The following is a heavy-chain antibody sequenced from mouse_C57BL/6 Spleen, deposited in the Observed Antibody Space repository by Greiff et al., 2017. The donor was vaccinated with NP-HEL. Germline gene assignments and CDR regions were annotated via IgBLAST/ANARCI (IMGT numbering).Heavy chain of an antibody. CDR1: GFTFSSYA. CDR3: ARGGGSSYLYWFAY. D-gene: IGHD1-1*01. CDR2: ISDGGSYT. J-gene: IGHJ3*01. Sequence: EVMLVESGGGLVKPGGSLKLSCAASGFTFSSYAMSWVRQTPEKRLEWVATISDGGSYTYYPDNVKGRFTISRDNATNNLYLQMSHLKSEDTAMYYCARGGGSSYLYWFAYWGQGTLVTVSA. V-gene: IGHV5-4*03.